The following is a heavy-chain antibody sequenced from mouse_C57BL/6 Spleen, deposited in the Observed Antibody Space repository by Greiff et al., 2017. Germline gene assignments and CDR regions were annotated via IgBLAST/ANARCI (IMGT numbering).Heavy chain of an antibody. CDR1: GFSLSTYGMG. Sequence: QVTLIESGPGLLQFSQTLSLTCSFSGFSLSTYGMGVSWIRQPSGKGLEWLAHIYWDDDKRYNPSLKSRLTISKDTSRHQVFLKITSVDTADTATYYCARSFYDGYSFAYWGQGTLVTVSA. D-gene: IGHD2-3*01. CDR3: ARSFYDGYSFAY. CDR2: IYWDDDK. V-gene: IGHV8-12*01. J-gene: IGHJ3*01.